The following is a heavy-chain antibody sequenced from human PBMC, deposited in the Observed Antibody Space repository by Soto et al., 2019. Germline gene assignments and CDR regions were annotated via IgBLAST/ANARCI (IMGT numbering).Heavy chain of an antibody. Sequence: SETLSLTCTVSGGSISSGGYYWSWIRQHPGKGLEWIGYIYYSGSTYYNPSLKSRLTISVDTSKNQFSLKLSSVTAADTAVYYCARDREDGDYLPFPTRYYSMDVWGQGTTVTVSS. J-gene: IGHJ6*02. V-gene: IGHV4-31*03. D-gene: IGHD4-17*01. CDR1: GGSISSGGYY. CDR2: IYYSGST. CDR3: ARDREDGDYLPFPTRYYSMDV.